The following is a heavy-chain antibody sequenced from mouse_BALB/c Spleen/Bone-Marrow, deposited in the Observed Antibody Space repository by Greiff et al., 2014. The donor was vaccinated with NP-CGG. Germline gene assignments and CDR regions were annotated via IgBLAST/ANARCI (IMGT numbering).Heavy chain of an antibody. J-gene: IGHJ2*01. CDR2: IYPSDSYT. D-gene: IGHD1-1*01. CDR1: GYTFTSYW. Sequence: QVQLQQPGAELARPGASVKLSCKASGYTFTSYWINWVKQRPGQGLEWIGNIYPSDSYTNYNQKFKDNATLTVDKSSSTAYMQLSSPTSEDSAVYYCTRSYGSSYEYYFDYWGQGTTLTVSS. CDR3: TRSYGSSYEYYFDY. V-gene: IGHV1-69*02.